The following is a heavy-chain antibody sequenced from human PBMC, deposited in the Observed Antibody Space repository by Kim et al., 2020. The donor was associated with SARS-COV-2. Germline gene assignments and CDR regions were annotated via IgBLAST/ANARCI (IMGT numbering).Heavy chain of an antibody. Sequence: GRFTISRDNSKNTLYLQMNSLRAEDTAVYYCAKGINYYDSSGYWSWYFDLWGRGTLVTVSS. V-gene: IGHV3-23*01. J-gene: IGHJ2*01. CDR3: AKGINYYDSSGYWSWYFDL. D-gene: IGHD3-22*01.